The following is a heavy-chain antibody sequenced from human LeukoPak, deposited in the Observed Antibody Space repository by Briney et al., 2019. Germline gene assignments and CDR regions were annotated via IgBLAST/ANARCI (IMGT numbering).Heavy chain of an antibody. D-gene: IGHD1-26*01. CDR1: GESLSKYY. CDR2: INHRGST. V-gene: IGHV4-34*01. J-gene: IGHJ4*02. Sequence: PSETLSLTCAVYGESLSKYYWTWIRQSPGKGLEWIGEINHRGSTNLHPSLKSRVTLSVDTSKHQFSLKLTSVTAADAAVYYCASSVGSTDYWGQGTLVTVSS. CDR3: ASSVGSTDY.